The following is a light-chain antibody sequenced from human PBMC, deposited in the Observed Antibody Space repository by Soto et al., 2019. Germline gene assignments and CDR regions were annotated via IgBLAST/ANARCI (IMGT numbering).Light chain of an antibody. Sequence: DIQMTQSPSSLSASVVDRVTITFRASQGIRNDLGWYQQKPGKAPKLLIYKASSLESGVPSRFSGSGSGTDFTLTISSLQPEDFATYYCQQSYSTPLTFGGGTKVDIK. CDR2: KAS. CDR1: QGIRND. V-gene: IGKV1-39*01. CDR3: QQSYSTPLT. J-gene: IGKJ4*01.